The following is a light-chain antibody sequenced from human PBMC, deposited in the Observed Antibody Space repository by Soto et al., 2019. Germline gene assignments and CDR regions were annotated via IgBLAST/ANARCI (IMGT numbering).Light chain of an antibody. CDR2: DAS. CDR3: QQYGSSRAWT. V-gene: IGKV3-20*01. Sequence: VLTQSRGTLSSSQGYRANXCCSASQSVSSTYLAWYQQKPGQAHRLLIYDASSRATGIPDRFSGSGSGTDFTLTISRLEPEDFAVYYCQQYGSSRAWTFGQGTKVDIK. J-gene: IGKJ1*01. CDR1: QSVSSTY.